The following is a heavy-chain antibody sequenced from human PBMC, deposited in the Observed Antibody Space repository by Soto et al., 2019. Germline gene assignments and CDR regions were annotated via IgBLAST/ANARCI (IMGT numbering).Heavy chain of an antibody. CDR1: GGSINSYF. CDR2: IYYSVST. CDR3: ARAGTNMVQFDY. J-gene: IGHJ4*02. D-gene: IGHD3-10*01. Sequence: QVQLQESGPGLVRPSETLSLTCTVSGGSINSYFWSWIRQSPGKGLEWIGHIYYSVSTSYSPSLKRRVSISVDTSQNQFSLEVHSVTAADTAVYYCARAGTNMVQFDYWGQGTLVTVSS. V-gene: IGHV4-59*01.